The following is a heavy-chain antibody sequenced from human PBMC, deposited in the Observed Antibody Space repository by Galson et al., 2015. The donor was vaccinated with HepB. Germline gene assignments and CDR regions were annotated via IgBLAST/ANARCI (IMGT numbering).Heavy chain of an antibody. D-gene: IGHD4-17*01. CDR2: IDTAGDT. J-gene: IGHJ6*03. Sequence: SLRLSCAASGFTFSSYDMYWVRQATGKGLEWVSGIDTAGDTYYPGPVKGRFTISRENAKNSLYLQMNSLRAGDTAVYYCARDYGDRIMDVWGKGTTVTVSS. V-gene: IGHV3-13*01. CDR3: ARDYGDRIMDV. CDR1: GFTFSSYD.